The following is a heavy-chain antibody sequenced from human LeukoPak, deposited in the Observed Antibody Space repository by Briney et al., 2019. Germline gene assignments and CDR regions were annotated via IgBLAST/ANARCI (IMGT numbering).Heavy chain of an antibody. Sequence: GGSLRLSYAASGFTFRNYGMHWVRQAPGKGLEWVALISYDGSNKYYADSVKGRFTISRDNSKNTLYLQMNSLRTEDTAVYYCAKDRGRSYCSSTRCYTYGMDVWGQGTTVTVAS. CDR2: ISYDGSNK. V-gene: IGHV3-30*18. CDR1: GFTFRNYG. CDR3: AKDRGRSYCSSTRCYTYGMDV. D-gene: IGHD2-2*01. J-gene: IGHJ6*02.